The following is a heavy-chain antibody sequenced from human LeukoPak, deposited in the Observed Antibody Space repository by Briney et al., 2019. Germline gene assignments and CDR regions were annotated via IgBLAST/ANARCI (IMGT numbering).Heavy chain of an antibody. CDR2: IYYSGST. D-gene: IGHD2-15*01. V-gene: IGHV4-59*01. Sequence: PSETLSLTCTVSGGPISSYYWSWIRQPPGKGLEWIGYIYYSGSTNYNPSLKSRVTISVDTSKNQFSLKLSSVTAADTAVYYCARDLGSPGDYWGQGTLVTVSS. J-gene: IGHJ4*02. CDR1: GGPISSYY. CDR3: ARDLGSPGDY.